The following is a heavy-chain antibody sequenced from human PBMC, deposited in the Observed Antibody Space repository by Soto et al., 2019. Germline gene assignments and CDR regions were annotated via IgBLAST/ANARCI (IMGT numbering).Heavy chain of an antibody. CDR3: AREVAAAGFYFDY. CDR1: GGSIISGGYS. Sequence: SETLSLTCAVSGGSIISGGYSFIWIRQPPGKGLEWIGYIYHSGSTYYNPSLKSRVTISVDRSKNQFSLKLSSVTAADTAVYYCAREVAAAGFYFDYRGQGTLVTVS. CDR2: IYHSGST. D-gene: IGHD6-13*01. J-gene: IGHJ4*02. V-gene: IGHV4-30-2*01.